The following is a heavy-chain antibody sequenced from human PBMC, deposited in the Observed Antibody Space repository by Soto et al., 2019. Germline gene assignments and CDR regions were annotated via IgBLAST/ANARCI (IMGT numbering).Heavy chain of an antibody. J-gene: IGHJ4*02. Sequence: RSLRLSCAASGFTFRSYAMHWDRPAPGKGMEWVAVISYDGSNKYYADSVKGRFTISRDNSKNTLYLQMNSLRAEDTAVYYCGRDRSGWYYFDYWGQGPLGTVAS. CDR1: GFTFRSYA. CDR3: GRDRSGWYYFDY. CDR2: ISYDGSNK. V-gene: IGHV3-30-3*01. D-gene: IGHD6-19*01.